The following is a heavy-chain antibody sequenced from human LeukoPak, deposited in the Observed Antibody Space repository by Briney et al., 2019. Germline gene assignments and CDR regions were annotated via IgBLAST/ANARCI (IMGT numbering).Heavy chain of an antibody. CDR2: ISGSGGST. V-gene: IGHV3-23*01. D-gene: IGHD5-12*01. CDR3: AKDHRGYSGYEYDY. CDR1: GYTFSSYA. Sequence: PGGSLRLSRAASGYTFSSYAMSWVRQAPGKGLEWVSAISGSGGSTYYADSVKGRFTISRDNSKNTLYLQMNSLRAEDTAVYYCAKDHRGYSGYEYDYWGQGTLVTVSS. J-gene: IGHJ4*02.